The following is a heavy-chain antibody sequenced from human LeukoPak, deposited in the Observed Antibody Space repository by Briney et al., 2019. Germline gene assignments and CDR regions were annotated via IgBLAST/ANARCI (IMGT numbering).Heavy chain of an antibody. D-gene: IGHD3-10*01. CDR1: GYTLTELS. CDR2: FDPEDGET. CDR3: ATMYYYGSGSYYNPVRYYYYGMDV. V-gene: IGHV1-24*01. J-gene: IGHJ6*02. Sequence: ASVKVSCKVSGYTLTELSMHWVRQAPGKGLEWMGGFDPEDGETIYAQKFQGRVTMTEDTSTDTAYMELSSLRSEDTAVYYCATMYYYGSGSYYNPVRYYYYGMDVWGQGTTVTVSS.